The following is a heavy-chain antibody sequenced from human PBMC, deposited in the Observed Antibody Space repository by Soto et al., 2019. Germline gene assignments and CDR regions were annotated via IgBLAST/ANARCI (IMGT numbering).Heavy chain of an antibody. CDR1: GYTFTSYG. Sequence: ASVKVSCKASGYTFTSYGISWVRQAPGQGLEWMGWISAYNGNTNYAQKLQGRVTMTTDTSTSTAYMELRSLRSDDTAVYYCARDREPGAYYDSMGYWGQGPLVTVSS. D-gene: IGHD3-22*01. CDR2: ISAYNGNT. CDR3: ARDREPGAYYDSMGY. J-gene: IGHJ4*02. V-gene: IGHV1-18*01.